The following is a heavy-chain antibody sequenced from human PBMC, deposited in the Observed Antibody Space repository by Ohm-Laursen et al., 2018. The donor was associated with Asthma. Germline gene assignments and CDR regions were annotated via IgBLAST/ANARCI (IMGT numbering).Heavy chain of an antibody. D-gene: IGHD2/OR15-2a*01. CDR3: ARGVVSRTTPNWFDP. CDR1: GGSISSGNLY. CDR2: IHDSGNT. Sequence: GTLSLTCTVSGGSISSGNLYWSWIRQPPGKGLEWIGYIHDSGNTQYNPSLKSRVTISLDTSKRQFSLSLNSASAADTAVYYCARGVVSRTTPNWFDPWGQGTLVTVSS. V-gene: IGHV4-61*01. J-gene: IGHJ5*02.